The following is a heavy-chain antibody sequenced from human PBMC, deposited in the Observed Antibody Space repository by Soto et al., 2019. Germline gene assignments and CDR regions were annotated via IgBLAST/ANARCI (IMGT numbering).Heavy chain of an antibody. CDR2: IIPIFGTA. D-gene: IGHD7-27*01. Sequence: ASVKVSGKASGGTFSSYAISWVREAPGQGLEWMGGIIPIFGTANYAQKFQGRVTITADESTSTAYMELSSLRSEDTAVYYCARALDALMGNVSLRYGMDVWGQGTTVTVSS. CDR1: GGTFSSYA. CDR3: ARALDALMGNVSLRYGMDV. J-gene: IGHJ6*02. V-gene: IGHV1-69*13.